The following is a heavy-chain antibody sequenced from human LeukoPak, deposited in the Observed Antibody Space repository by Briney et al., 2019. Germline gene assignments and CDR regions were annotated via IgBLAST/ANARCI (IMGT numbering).Heavy chain of an antibody. D-gene: IGHD1-26*01. CDR2: VHPSEGT. J-gene: IGHJ4*02. CDR1: GGSVSHSNW. CDR3: ARRSYSGSYWPYYFDY. V-gene: IGHV4-4*02. Sequence: SETLSLTCAVSGGSVSHSNWWTWVRQSPGKGLEWIGEVHPSEGTNYNPSLKSRVTISVDKSKNQFSLKLSSVTAADTAVYYCARRSYSGSYWPYYFDYWGQGTLVTVSS.